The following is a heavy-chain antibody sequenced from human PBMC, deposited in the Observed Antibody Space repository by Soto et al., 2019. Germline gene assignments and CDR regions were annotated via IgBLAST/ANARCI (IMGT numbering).Heavy chain of an antibody. Sequence: GESLKISCKGSTYTFSNYWIGWVRQMPGKAPEWMGLIYPPDSDTKYSPSFQGQVTISADKSISTAYLRWSSLKASDTATYYCASLPYHNSYIGFDSWGQGTPVTVSS. V-gene: IGHV5-51*01. CDR1: TYTFSNYW. J-gene: IGHJ4*02. D-gene: IGHD2-15*01. CDR3: ASLPYHNSYIGFDS. CDR2: IYPPDSDT.